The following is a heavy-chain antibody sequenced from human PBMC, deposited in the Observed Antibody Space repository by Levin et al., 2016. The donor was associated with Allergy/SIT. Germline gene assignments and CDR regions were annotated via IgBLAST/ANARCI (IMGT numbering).Heavy chain of an antibody. Sequence: ASVKVSCKVSGNTLTELSMHWVRQAPGQGPEWMGWINPRSGDTGYDEKLQGRVTMTRDMSTSTAYMELSGLRSDDTAVYYCVRGFGAGILYFYGMDVWGQGTTVTVSS. CDR1: GNTLTELS. CDR3: VRGFGAGILYFYGMDV. D-gene: IGHD3-10*01. J-gene: IGHJ6*02. V-gene: IGHV1-2*02. CDR2: INPRSGDT.